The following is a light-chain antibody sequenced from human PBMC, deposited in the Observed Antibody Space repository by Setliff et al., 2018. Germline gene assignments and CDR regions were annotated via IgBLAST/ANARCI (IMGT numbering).Light chain of an antibody. CDR3: QSCDSSLSGFV. CDR1: SSDVGGYNY. CDR2: DVN. J-gene: IGLJ1*01. Sequence: QSVLTQPASVSGSPGQSITISCTGTSSDVGGYNYVSWYQQHPGKAPKLMIYDVNKRPSGVSNRFSGSKSGNTASLAITGLQAEDEADYYCQSCDSSLSGFVFGTGTKVTVL. V-gene: IGLV2-14*01.